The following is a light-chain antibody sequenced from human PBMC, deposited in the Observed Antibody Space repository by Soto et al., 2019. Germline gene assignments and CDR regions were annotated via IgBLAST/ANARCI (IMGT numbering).Light chain of an antibody. CDR3: QLYGSSPPRT. V-gene: IGKV3-20*01. CDR2: GAS. CDR1: QSVSSTY. J-gene: IGKJ1*01. Sequence: EIVLTQSPGTLSLSPGERATLSCRASQSVSSTYLGWYQQKPGQAPRLLIYGASSRATGIPGRFSGSGSGTDFTLTIARLEPEDFAVYYCQLYGSSPPRTFGQGTKVEIK.